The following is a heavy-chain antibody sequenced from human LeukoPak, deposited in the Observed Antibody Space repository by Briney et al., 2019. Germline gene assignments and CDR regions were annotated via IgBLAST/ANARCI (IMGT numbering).Heavy chain of an antibody. Sequence: GGSLRLSCTVSRFTVSSNSMSWVPQAPGTGLEWFSFIYSDNTHYSDSVKGRFTISRDNSNNTLYIQMNRLRAEDTAVYYCARRAGAYSHPYDYWGQGTLVTVSS. V-gene: IGHV3-53*01. D-gene: IGHD4/OR15-4a*01. CDR1: RFTVSSNS. CDR2: IYSDNT. J-gene: IGHJ4*02. CDR3: ARRAGAYSHPYDY.